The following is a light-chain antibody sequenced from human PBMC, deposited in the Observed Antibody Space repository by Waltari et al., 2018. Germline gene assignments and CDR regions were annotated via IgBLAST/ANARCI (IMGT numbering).Light chain of an antibody. CDR1: QRLLHSNGSNY. J-gene: IGKJ4*01. CDR3: MQALQTRLT. CDR2: LGS. Sequence: DIVMTQSPLSLPVTPGEPSSISCRSSQRLLHSNGSNYLDWYLPKPGQSPQLLIYLGSNRASGVPDRFSGSGSGTDFTLKISRVEAEDVGVYYCMQALQTRLTFGGGTKVEIK. V-gene: IGKV2-28*01.